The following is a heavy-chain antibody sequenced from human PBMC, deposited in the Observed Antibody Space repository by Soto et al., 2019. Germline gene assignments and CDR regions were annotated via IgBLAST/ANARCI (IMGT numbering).Heavy chain of an antibody. Sequence: QVQLVQSGAEVKKPGSSVKVSCKASGGTFSSYAISWVRQAPGQGLEWMGGIIPIFGTANYAQKFQGRVKITADESTSTAYMELSSLRSEDTAVYYCATYIAKYNWNYVYWFDPWGQGTLVTVSS. CDR2: IIPIFGTA. CDR1: GGTFSSYA. V-gene: IGHV1-69*12. CDR3: ATYIAKYNWNYVYWFDP. D-gene: IGHD1-7*01. J-gene: IGHJ5*02.